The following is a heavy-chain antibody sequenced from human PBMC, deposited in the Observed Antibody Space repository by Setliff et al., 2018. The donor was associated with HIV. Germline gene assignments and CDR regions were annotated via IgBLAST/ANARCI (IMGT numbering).Heavy chain of an antibody. J-gene: IGHJ4*02. Sequence: PSETLSLTCTVSGDSITSRPYWTWVRQPAGKGLEWIGRIYTSGSTNYNPSLKSRVSMSIDTSDNQVSLNLNSVTAADTAVYYCAGEFAYWGQGALVTVSS. CDR3: AGEFAY. CDR2: IYTSGST. CDR1: GDSITSRPY. V-gene: IGHV4-4*07. D-gene: IGHD3-10*01.